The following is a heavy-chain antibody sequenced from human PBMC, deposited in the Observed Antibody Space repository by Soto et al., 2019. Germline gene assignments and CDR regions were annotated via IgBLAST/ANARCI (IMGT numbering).Heavy chain of an antibody. V-gene: IGHV4-4*02. J-gene: IGHJ5*02. CDR2: IYHSGST. CDR3: ARDFRDSSGYFFDP. CDR1: GGSISSSDW. D-gene: IGHD3-22*01. Sequence: QVQLQESGPGLVKPSGTLSLTCAVSGGSISSSDWWSWVRQPPGKGLEWIGEIYHSGSTNYNPSLTSRATISGVKSKNQFSLKLSSVTAADTAVYYWARDFRDSSGYFFDPWGQGTLVTVSS.